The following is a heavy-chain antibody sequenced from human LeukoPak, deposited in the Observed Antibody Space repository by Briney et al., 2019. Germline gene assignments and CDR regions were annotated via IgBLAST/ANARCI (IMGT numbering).Heavy chain of an antibody. J-gene: IGHJ4*02. CDR3: ASVSGYSSSEYYFDY. CDR2: IYSGGST. CDR1: GFTVSSNY. D-gene: IGHD3-3*01. Sequence: GGSLRLSCAASGFTVSSNYISWVRQAPGKGLEWVSVIYSGGSTYYADSVKGRFTISRDNSKNTLYLQMNSLRAEDTAVYYCASVSGYSSSEYYFDYWGQGTLVTVSS. V-gene: IGHV3-66*01.